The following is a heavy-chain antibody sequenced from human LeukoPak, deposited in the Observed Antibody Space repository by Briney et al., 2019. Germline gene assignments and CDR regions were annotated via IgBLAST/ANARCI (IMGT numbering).Heavy chain of an antibody. CDR3: AKESAYCGSDCRSLSDY. J-gene: IGHJ4*02. CDR2: ILHNGDST. D-gene: IGHD2-21*02. Sequence: GGSLRLSCAASGFTCSTYVMSWVRQAPGKGLEWLSLILHNGDSTYYADSVKGRFTVSRDNSKNTLYLQMNSLRAEDTAVYYCAKESAYCGSDCRSLSDYWGQGTLVTVSS. CDR1: GFTCSTYV. V-gene: IGHV3-23*01.